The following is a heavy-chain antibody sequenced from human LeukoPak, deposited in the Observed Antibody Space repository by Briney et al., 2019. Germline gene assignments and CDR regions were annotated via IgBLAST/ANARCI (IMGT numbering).Heavy chain of an antibody. D-gene: IGHD5-24*01. J-gene: IGHJ3*02. Sequence: ASVKVSCKVSGYTLTELSMHWVRQAPGKGLEWMGGFDPEDGETIYAQKFQGRVTMTEDTSTDTAYMELSSLRSEDTAVYYCATGLEMATITDAFDIWGQGTMVTVSS. CDR2: FDPEDGET. CDR3: ATGLEMATITDAFDI. CDR1: GYTLTELS. V-gene: IGHV1-24*01.